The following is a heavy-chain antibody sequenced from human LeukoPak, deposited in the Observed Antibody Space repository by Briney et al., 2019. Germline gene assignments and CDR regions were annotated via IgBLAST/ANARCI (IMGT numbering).Heavy chain of an antibody. D-gene: IGHD3-10*01. V-gene: IGHV3-23*01. CDR2: ISYSGDST. Sequence: PGGSQRLSCAASGFTFSSYAMSWVRQAPGEGLEWVSTISYSGDSTYYADSVKGRFTISRDNSKNTLCLLMNSLRAEDTAVYYCAKVPYSDYGSGRPPFMDVWGQGTTVAVSS. CDR3: AKVPYSDYGSGRPPFMDV. J-gene: IGHJ6*02. CDR1: GFTFSSYA.